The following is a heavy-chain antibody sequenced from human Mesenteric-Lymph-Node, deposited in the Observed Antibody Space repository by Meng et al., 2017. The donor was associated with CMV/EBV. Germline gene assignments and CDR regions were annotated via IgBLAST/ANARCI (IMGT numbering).Heavy chain of an antibody. CDR1: GGSLSRSDW. Sequence: VSGGSLSRSDWWRWVRQPPGKGLEWIGEIYHSGSTNYNPSLKSRVTISVDKSKNQFSLKLSSVTAADTAVYYCARDRGEFLNYAFDYWGQGTLVTVSS. D-gene: IGHD3-16*01. CDR2: IYHSGST. CDR3: ARDRGEFLNYAFDY. V-gene: IGHV4-4*02. J-gene: IGHJ4*02.